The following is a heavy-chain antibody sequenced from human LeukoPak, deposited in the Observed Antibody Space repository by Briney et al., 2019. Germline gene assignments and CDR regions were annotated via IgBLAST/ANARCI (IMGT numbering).Heavy chain of an antibody. CDR1: GFTFSSYA. CDR3: ARNPYDSSGYKAPYWHFDL. J-gene: IGHJ2*01. V-gene: IGHV3-23*01. Sequence: GGSLRLSCAASGFTFSSYAMSWVRQPPGKGLEWVSSIAGSGRYTYYADSVKCRFTISRDNSKNTLYLQMNSLRAEDTAVYYCARNPYDSSGYKAPYWHFDLWGRGTLVTVSS. CDR2: IAGSGRYT. D-gene: IGHD3-22*01.